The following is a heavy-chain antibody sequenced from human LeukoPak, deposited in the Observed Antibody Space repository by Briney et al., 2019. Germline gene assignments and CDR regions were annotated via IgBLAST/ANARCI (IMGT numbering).Heavy chain of an antibody. J-gene: IGHJ3*02. CDR1: GYTFTGYY. D-gene: IGHD3-22*01. V-gene: IGHV1-2*02. CDR3: ARDFADYYESSGSGGGAFDI. Sequence: ASVKVSCKASGYTFTGYYMHWVRQAPGQGLEWMGWINPNSGGTNYAQKFQGRVTMTRDTSISTAYMELSRLRSDDTAVYYCARDFADYYESSGSGGGAFDIWSQGTMVTVSS. CDR2: INPNSGGT.